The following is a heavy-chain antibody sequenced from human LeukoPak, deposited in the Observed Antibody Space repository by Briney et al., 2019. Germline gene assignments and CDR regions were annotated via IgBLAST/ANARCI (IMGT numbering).Heavy chain of an antibody. CDR2: ISAYNGNT. Sequence: GSSVKVSCKASGGTFSSYAISWVRQAPGQGLEWMGWISAYNGNTNYAQKLQGRVTMTTDTSTSTAYMELRSLRSDDTAVYYCARGRTTEYYFDYWGQGTLVTVSS. D-gene: IGHD1-7*01. J-gene: IGHJ4*02. CDR3: ARGRTTEYYFDY. CDR1: GGTFSSYA. V-gene: IGHV1-18*01.